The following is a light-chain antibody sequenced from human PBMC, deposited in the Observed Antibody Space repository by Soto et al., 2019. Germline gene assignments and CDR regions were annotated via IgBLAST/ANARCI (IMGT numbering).Light chain of an antibody. CDR2: DAS. Sequence: IQMTQSPSSLSASLGDRVTLSCKASQDITNYLHWYQQKPGKAPKLLIYDASSLETGVPSRFSGSGSGTDFTFTISSLQPEDIATYYCQQYNSHPLTFGGGTKVDI. V-gene: IGKV1-33*01. CDR1: QDITNY. CDR3: QQYNSHPLT. J-gene: IGKJ4*01.